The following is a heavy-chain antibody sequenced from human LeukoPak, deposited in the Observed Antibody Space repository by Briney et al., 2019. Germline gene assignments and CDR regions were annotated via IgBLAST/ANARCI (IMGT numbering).Heavy chain of an antibody. J-gene: IGHJ4*02. CDR3: ARGGGGLAY. CDR1: GYTFTAYY. V-gene: IGHV1-2*02. D-gene: IGHD3-16*01. CDR2: INPNSGDT. Sequence: ASEKVPCKASGYTFTAYYIHWVRQAPGQGLEWMGWINPNSGDTNYAQKFQGRVTMTRDTSISTAYMELSRVISDDTAVYYCARGGGGLAYWGQGTLVTVSS.